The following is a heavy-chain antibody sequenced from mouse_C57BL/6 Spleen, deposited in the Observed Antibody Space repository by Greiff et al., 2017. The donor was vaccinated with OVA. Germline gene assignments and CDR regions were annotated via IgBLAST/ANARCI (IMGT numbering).Heavy chain of an antibody. J-gene: IGHJ2*01. V-gene: IGHV1-53*01. CDR1: GYTFTSYW. CDR2: IKPSNGGT. Sequence: VQLQQSGTELVKPGASVKLSCKASGYTFTSYWMHWVKQRPGQGLEWIGNIKPSNGGTNYNEKFKSKATLTVDKSSSTAYMQLSSLTSEDSAVYYCARGSRQLRLLDYWGQGTTLTVSS. D-gene: IGHD3-2*02. CDR3: ARGSRQLRLLDY.